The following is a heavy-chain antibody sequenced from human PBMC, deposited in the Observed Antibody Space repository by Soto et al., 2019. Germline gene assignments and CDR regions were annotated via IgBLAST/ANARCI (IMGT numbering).Heavy chain of an antibody. Sequence: ELKLVESGGGLVQPGVSLRLSCAASGFTFSYYWMHWVRQAPGTGLVWVSHIHSDGTTTTYADSVKGRFIVARDNTKNTLYLQMNSLIAEDTAVYYCARGDRGGFDIWGQGTVAIVSS. CDR3: ARGDRGGFDI. J-gene: IGHJ3*02. D-gene: IGHD2-15*01. V-gene: IGHV3-74*01. CDR2: IHSDGTTT. CDR1: GFTFSYYW.